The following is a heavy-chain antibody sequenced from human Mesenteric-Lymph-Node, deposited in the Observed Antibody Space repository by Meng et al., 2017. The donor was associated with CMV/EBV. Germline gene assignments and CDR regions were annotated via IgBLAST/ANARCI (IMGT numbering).Heavy chain of an antibody. Sequence: GESLKISCAASGFTFSSYWMSWVRQAPGKGLEWVSYISSSSSTIYYADSVKGRFTISRDNAKNSLYLQMNSLRAEDTAVYYCARGIAGSGYYYYYGMDVWGQGTTVTVSS. CDR3: ARGIAGSGYYYYYGMDV. J-gene: IGHJ6*02. CDR1: GFTFSSYW. V-gene: IGHV3-48*04. D-gene: IGHD2-15*01. CDR2: ISSSSSTI.